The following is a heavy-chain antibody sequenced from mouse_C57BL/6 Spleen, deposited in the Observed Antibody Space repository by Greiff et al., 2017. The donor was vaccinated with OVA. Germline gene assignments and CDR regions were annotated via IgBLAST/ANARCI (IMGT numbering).Heavy chain of an antibody. V-gene: IGHV1-20*01. CDR3: ARGGLYYYGSSHWYFDV. D-gene: IGHD1-1*01. J-gene: IGHJ1*03. Sequence: VQLKESGPELVKPGDSVKISCKASGYSFTGYFMNWVMQSHGKSLEWIGRINPYNGDTFYNQKFKGKATLTVDKSSSTAHMELRSLTSEDSAVYYCARGGLYYYGSSHWYFDVWGTGTTVTVSS. CDR2: INPYNGDT. CDR1: GYSFTGYF.